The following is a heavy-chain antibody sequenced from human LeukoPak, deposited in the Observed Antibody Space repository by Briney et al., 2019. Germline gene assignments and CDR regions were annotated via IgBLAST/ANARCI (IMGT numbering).Heavy chain of an antibody. CDR1: GGSISSFY. J-gene: IGHJ5*02. CDR2: MYYGGSP. D-gene: IGHD1-26*01. CDR3: VTGRYSYGWYDH. Sequence: PSETLSLTCTVSGGSISSFYWSWIRQPPGKGLEWIGYMYYGGSPNYNPSLKSRAITSLDTSKNQFSLKLNSVTTADTAVYYCVTGRYSYGWYDHWGKGILVTVSS. V-gene: IGHV4-59*13.